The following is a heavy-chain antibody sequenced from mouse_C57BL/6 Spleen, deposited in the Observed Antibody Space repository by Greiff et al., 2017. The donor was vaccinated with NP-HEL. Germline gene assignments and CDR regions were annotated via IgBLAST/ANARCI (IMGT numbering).Heavy chain of an antibody. V-gene: IGHV5-16*01. CDR3: ARVGNHWYFDV. CDR1: GFTFSDYY. J-gene: IGHJ1*03. Sequence: EVQLVESEGGLVQPGSSMKLSCTASGFTFSDYYMAWVRQVPEKGLEWVANINYDGSSTYYLDSLKSRFIISRDNAKNILYLQMSSLKSEDTATYYCARVGNHWYFDVWGTGTTVTVSS. CDR2: INYDGSST. D-gene: IGHD2-1*01.